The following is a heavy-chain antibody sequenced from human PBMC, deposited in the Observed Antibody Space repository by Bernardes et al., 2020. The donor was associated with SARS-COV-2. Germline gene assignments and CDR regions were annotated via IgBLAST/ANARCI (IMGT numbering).Heavy chain of an antibody. Sequence: GGSLRLSRTASGFTFSSYSMNWVRQAPGKGLEWVSYISSSSIATDYADSVKGRFTISRDYAKNSLYLQMNSLRDEDTAVYYCARESIAARRGFDPWGQGTLVTVSS. CDR1: GFTFSSYS. CDR3: ARESIAARRGFDP. CDR2: ISSSSIAT. D-gene: IGHD6-6*01. V-gene: IGHV3-48*02. J-gene: IGHJ5*02.